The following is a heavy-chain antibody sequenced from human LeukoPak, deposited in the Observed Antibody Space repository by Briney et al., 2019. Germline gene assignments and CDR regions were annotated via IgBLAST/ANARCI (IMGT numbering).Heavy chain of an antibody. V-gene: IGHV3-15*07. CDR2: IKSKTVGGTT. Sequence: GGSLRLSCVGSGFTFSDVWMNWVRQAPGKGLEWVGRIKSKTVGGTTDYAAPVKDRFTVSRDDSKATLYLQMNSLKTEDTAVYYRTTDKCTYTTCYLTFWGQGILVTVSS. CDR3: TTDKCTYTTCYLTF. CDR1: GFTFSDVW. J-gene: IGHJ4*02. D-gene: IGHD2-2*01.